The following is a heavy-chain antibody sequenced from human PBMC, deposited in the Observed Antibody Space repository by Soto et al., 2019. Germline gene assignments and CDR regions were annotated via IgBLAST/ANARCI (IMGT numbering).Heavy chain of an antibody. CDR2: TYYRSTWSN. CDR3: ARQIAATGTAGTFDY. Sequence: QVQLQQSGPGLVKPSQTLSLTCAISGDSVSSNSAAWTWIRQSPSRGLEWLGRTYYRSTWSNDYACSLKSRITINPDTSNNQFSLHLNSVTPEDTAVYYCARQIAATGTAGTFDYWGQGTLVTVSS. D-gene: IGHD6-13*01. J-gene: IGHJ4*02. CDR1: GDSVSSNSAA. V-gene: IGHV6-1*01.